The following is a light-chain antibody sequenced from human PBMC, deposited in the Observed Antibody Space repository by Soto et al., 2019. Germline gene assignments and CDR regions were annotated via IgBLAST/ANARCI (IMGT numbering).Light chain of an antibody. J-gene: IGLJ1*01. CDR1: SSNIGSNT. CDR2: NNN. V-gene: IGLV1-44*01. CDR3: AAWDDSLNGLV. Sequence: QSVLTQPPSASGTPGQRVTISCSGSSSNIGSNTVNWYQQLPGTAPKLLIYNNNQRPSGVPDRFSGSKSGTSASLAISGLQSDDESDYYCAAWDDSLNGLVSGTGTKVTVL.